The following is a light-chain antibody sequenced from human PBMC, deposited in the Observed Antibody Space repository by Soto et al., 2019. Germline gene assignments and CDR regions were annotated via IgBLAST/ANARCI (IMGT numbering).Light chain of an antibody. CDR1: RSDVGGYNC. CDR3: SSYTSSSTYVV. J-gene: IGLJ2*01. V-gene: IGLV2-14*01. Sequence: QSALTQPASVSGSPGQSITISCTGTRSDVGGYNCVSWYQQHPGKAPKLMIYDVSNRPSGVSNRFSGSKSGNTASLTISGLQAEDEADYYCSSYTSSSTYVVFGGGTQLTVL. CDR2: DVS.